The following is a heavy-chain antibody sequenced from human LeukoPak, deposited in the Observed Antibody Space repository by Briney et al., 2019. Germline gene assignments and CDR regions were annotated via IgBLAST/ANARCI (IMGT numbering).Heavy chain of an antibody. CDR2: IYYSGST. Sequence: SSETLSLTCSVSGGSISSSSYDWGWIRQPPGKGLEWNGSIYYSGSTYYNPSLKSRVTISVDTSKNQFSLKLSSVTAADTAVYYCARTFIAVAYYFDYWGQGTLVTVSS. CDR3: ARTFIAVAYYFDY. D-gene: IGHD6-19*01. J-gene: IGHJ4*02. V-gene: IGHV4-39*01. CDR1: GGSISSSSYD.